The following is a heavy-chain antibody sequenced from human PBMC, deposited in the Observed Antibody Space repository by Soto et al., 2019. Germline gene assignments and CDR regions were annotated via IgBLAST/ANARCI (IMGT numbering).Heavy chain of an antibody. Sequence: SQTLSLTCAIYGDSVSSNSAAWNWIRQSPSRGLEWLGRTYYRSKWYNDYAVSVKSRITINPDTSKNQFSLQLNSVTPEDTAVYYCARDCFVTAAAGDLYYYYGMDVWGQGTTVTVSS. D-gene: IGHD6-13*01. CDR2: TYYRSKWYN. CDR3: ARDCFVTAAAGDLYYYYGMDV. CDR1: GDSVSSNSAA. J-gene: IGHJ6*02. V-gene: IGHV6-1*01.